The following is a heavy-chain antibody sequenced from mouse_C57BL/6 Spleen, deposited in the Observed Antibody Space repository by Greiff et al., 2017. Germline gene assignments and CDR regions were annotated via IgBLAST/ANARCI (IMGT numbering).Heavy chain of an antibody. J-gene: IGHJ3*01. D-gene: IGHD3-3*01. Sequence: LVESGAELARPGVSLKLSRHPSGYTFTSYGTSGVKQRTGQGLEWIGEIYPRSGNTYYNEKFKGKATLTADKTSSTAYMELRSLTSEDSAVYFCAREGDFAYWGQGTLVTVSA. V-gene: IGHV1-81*01. CDR1: GYTFTSYG. CDR2: IYPRSGNT. CDR3: AREGDFAY.